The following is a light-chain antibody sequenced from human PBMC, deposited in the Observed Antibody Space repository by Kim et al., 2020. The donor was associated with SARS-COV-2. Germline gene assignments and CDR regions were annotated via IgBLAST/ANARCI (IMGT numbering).Light chain of an antibody. CDR2: RNN. V-gene: IGLV1-47*01. Sequence: GQTASISCCGAGSNVGRHYVYWYQQLPGSAPKLLIYRNNQRPSGVPDRFSGSKSDTSASLASSGLRSDDECDYYCAAWDDSLKGPVFGGGTQLTVL. J-gene: IGLJ3*02. CDR3: AAWDDSLKGPV. CDR1: GSNVGRHY.